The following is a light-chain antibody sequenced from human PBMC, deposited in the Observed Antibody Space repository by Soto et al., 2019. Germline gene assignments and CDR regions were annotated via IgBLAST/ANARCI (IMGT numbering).Light chain of an antibody. CDR1: QTISTY. J-gene: IGKJ2*01. V-gene: IGKV1-39*01. Sequence: DIQMTQSPSSLSASVGDRVTITCRASQTISTYLNWYQQKPGKAPNLLIYAASSLKSGVPSRFSGSGSGTDFTLTISSLQPEDFATYSCQQTYSSPYTFGQGTKLEIK. CDR3: QQTYSSPYT. CDR2: AAS.